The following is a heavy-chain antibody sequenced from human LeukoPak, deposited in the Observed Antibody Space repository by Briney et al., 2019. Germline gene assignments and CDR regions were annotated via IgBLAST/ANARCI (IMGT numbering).Heavy chain of an antibody. V-gene: IGHV4-61*10. Sequence: SQTLSLTCTVSGGSISSGSYYWSWIRQPAGKGLEWIGYIHYSGSTNHNPSLKSRVTISIDTSKNQISLRLTSVTAADTAVYYCAGYGNYWDWYFDLWGRGTLVTVSS. CDR1: GGSISSGSYY. J-gene: IGHJ2*01. D-gene: IGHD4-11*01. CDR2: IHYSGST. CDR3: AGYGNYWDWYFDL.